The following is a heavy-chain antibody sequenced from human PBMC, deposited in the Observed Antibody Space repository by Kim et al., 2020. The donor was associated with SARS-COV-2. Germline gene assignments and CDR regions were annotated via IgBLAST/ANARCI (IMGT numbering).Heavy chain of an antibody. D-gene: IGHD3-10*01. V-gene: IGHV3-9*01. Sequence: GSIGYADSVKSRFTISRDNAKNSLYLQMNSLRAEDTALYYCANDGSGEGYWGQGTLVTVSS. CDR3: ANDGSGEGY. J-gene: IGHJ4*02. CDR2: GSI.